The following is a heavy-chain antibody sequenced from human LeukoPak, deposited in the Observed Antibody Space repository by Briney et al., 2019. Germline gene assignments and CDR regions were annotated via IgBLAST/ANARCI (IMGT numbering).Heavy chain of an antibody. J-gene: IGHJ4*02. D-gene: IGHD3-22*01. CDR1: GGSISSSSYF. Sequence: SETLSLTCTVSGGSISSSSYFWGWIRQPPGKGLEWIGNIYYSGSTYYNPSLKSRVTISVDTSNNQFSLKLSSVTAADTAVYYCARNFNYYDTSGPIFDYWGQGTLVTVSS. V-gene: IGHV4-39*07. CDR2: IYYSGST. CDR3: ARNFNYYDTSGPIFDY.